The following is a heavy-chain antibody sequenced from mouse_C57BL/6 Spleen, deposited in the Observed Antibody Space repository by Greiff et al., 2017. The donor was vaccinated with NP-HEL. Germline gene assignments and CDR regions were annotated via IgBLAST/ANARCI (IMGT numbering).Heavy chain of an antibody. V-gene: IGHV3-6*01. CDR1: GYSITSGYY. J-gene: IGHJ3*01. D-gene: IGHD3-2*02. CDR3: ARDRGLDSSGYEAY. Sequence: EVQLVESGPGLVKPSQSLSLTCSVTGYSITSGYYWNWIRQFPGNKLEWMGYISYDGSNNYNPSLKNRISITRDTSKNQFFLKLNSVTTEDTATYYCARDRGLDSSGYEAYWGQGTLVTVSA. CDR2: ISYDGSN.